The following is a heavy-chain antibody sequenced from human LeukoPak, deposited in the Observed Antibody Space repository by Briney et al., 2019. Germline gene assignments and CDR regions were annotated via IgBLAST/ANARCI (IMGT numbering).Heavy chain of an antibody. CDR2: IYSGGST. J-gene: IGHJ3*02. Sequence: SGGSLRLSCAASGFSVSNNYMSWVRQAPGKGLEWVSVIYSGGSTFYADSVKGRFTISRDNSKNTLYLQMNSLRAEDTALYYCARGLVVGGTGVWAFDIWGQGTMVTVSS. V-gene: IGHV3-66*01. CDR3: ARGLVVGGTGVWAFDI. D-gene: IGHD1-26*01. CDR1: GFSVSNNY.